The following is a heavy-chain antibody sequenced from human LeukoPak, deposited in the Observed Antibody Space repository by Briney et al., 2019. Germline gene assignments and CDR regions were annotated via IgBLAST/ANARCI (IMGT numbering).Heavy chain of an antibody. J-gene: IGHJ4*02. CDR3: ARDRYYDSSDDY. D-gene: IGHD3-22*01. V-gene: IGHV1-18*01. Sequence: VASVKVSCKASGYTFTSYGISWVRQAPGQGLEWMGWISAYNGNTNYAQKLQGRVTMTTDTSTGTAYMELRSLRSDDTAVYYCARDRYYDSSDDYWGQGTLVTVSS. CDR2: ISAYNGNT. CDR1: GYTFTSYG.